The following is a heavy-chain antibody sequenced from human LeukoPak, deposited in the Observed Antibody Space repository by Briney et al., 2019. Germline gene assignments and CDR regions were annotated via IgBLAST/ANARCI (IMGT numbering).Heavy chain of an antibody. Sequence: GGSLRLSCAASGFTFSSYAMHWVRQAPGKGLEWVAVISYDGSNKYYADSMKGRFTISRDNSKNTLYLQMNSLRAEDTAVYHCAREGLGYDSSGYGPGGFDYWGQGTLVTVSS. V-gene: IGHV3-30*04. CDR1: GFTFSSYA. CDR2: ISYDGSNK. D-gene: IGHD3-22*01. J-gene: IGHJ4*02. CDR3: AREGLGYDSSGYGPGGFDY.